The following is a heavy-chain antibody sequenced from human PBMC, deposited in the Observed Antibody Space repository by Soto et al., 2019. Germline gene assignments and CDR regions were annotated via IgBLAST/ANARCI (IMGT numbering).Heavy chain of an antibody. J-gene: IGHJ3*02. CDR1: GGSISSSNW. D-gene: IGHD1-7*01. Sequence: QVQLQESGPGLVKPSGTLSLTCAVSGGSISSSNWWSWVRQPPGKGLEWIGEIYHSGRTNYNPSLKSRVPISVDKSKNQFSLKLSSVTAADTAVYYCARESRQLELRNAFDIWGQGTMVTVSS. V-gene: IGHV4-4*02. CDR2: IYHSGRT. CDR3: ARESRQLELRNAFDI.